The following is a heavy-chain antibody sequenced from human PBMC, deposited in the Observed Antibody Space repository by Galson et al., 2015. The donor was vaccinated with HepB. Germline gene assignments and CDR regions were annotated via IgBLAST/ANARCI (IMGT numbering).Heavy chain of an antibody. CDR3: ARTGSGTTAGTRDSYYYYMDV. V-gene: IGHV1-46*03. CDR2: INPRGGST. Sequence: SVKVSCKASGGTFSSYAISWVRQAPGQGLEWMGIINPRGGSTSYAQKFQGRVTMTRDTSTSTVYMELSSLRSEDTAVYYCARTGSGTTAGTRDSYYYYMDVWGKGTTVTVSS. J-gene: IGHJ6*03. CDR1: GGTFSSYA. D-gene: IGHD1-1*01.